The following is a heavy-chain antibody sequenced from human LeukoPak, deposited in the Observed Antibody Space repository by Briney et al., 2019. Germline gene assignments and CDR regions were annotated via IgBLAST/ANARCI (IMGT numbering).Heavy chain of an antibody. CDR3: ARHVVQMATMVAFDI. V-gene: IGHV4-39*01. CDR1: GGSITNSRSF. Sequence: PSETLSLTCTLSGGSITNSRSFWGWVRQPPGRELGWIATIHYGGTTYYNPSLQSRVAMSVDTSRNQFSLRLSSMTAPDAAVYYCARHVVQMATMVAFDIWGQGTMVTVSS. J-gene: IGHJ3*02. D-gene: IGHD5-24*01. CDR2: IHYGGTT.